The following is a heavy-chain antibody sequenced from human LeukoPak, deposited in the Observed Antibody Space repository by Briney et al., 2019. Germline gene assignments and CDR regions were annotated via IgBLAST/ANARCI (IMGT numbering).Heavy chain of an antibody. CDR2: IYYSGST. CDR3: ARDRISGSSVSYFDF. V-gene: IGHV4-59*01. Sequence: SETLSLTCTVSGDSIRSYYWSWIRQPPGKGLEWIEYIYYSGSTNYNPSLKSRVTISVDTSKNQFSLKLSSVTAADTAVYYCARDRISGSSVSYFDFWGQGTLVTVSS. CDR1: GDSIRSYY. D-gene: IGHD1-26*01. J-gene: IGHJ4*02.